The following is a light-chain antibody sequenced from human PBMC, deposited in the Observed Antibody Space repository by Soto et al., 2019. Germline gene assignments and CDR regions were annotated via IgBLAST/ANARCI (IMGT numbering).Light chain of an antibody. CDR3: QQYGSSRWT. CDR1: QSVSSTY. J-gene: IGKJ1*01. CDR2: GAS. Sequence: CRASQSVSSTYLAWYQQKPGQAPRLLIFGASSRATGIPDRFSGSGSGTDFTLTISRLEPEDFAVYYCQQYGSSRWTFGQGTKVDIK. V-gene: IGKV3-20*01.